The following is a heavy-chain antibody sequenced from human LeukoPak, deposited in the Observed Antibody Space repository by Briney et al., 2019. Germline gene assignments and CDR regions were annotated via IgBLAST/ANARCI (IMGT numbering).Heavy chain of an antibody. D-gene: IGHD2-2*01. Sequence: GGSLRLSCAASGFTFSSYAMHWVRQAPGKGLEYVSAISSNGGSTYYANSVKGRFTISRDNSKNTLYLQMGSLRAEDMAVYYCAKEWRVVVPAAHLDYWGQGTLVTVSS. J-gene: IGHJ4*02. CDR3: AKEWRVVVPAAHLDY. V-gene: IGHV3-64*01. CDR2: ISSNGGST. CDR1: GFTFSSYA.